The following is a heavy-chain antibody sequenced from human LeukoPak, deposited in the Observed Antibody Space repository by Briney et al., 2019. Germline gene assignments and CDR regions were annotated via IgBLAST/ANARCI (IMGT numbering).Heavy chain of an antibody. D-gene: IGHD6-19*01. CDR2: IYYSGST. J-gene: IGHJ4*02. CDR1: GGSISSSSYC. CDR3: ARRRGSGWNPIDY. Sequence: PSETLSLTCTVSGGSISSSSYCWGWIRQPPGKGLEWIGSIYYSGSTYHNPSLKSRVTISVDTSKNQFSLRLSSVTAADTAVYYCARRRGSGWNPIDYWGQGTLVTVSS. V-gene: IGHV4-39*01.